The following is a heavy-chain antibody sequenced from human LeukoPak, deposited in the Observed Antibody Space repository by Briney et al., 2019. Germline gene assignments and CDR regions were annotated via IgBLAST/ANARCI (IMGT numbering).Heavy chain of an antibody. Sequence: SETLSLTCAVYGGSFSDFYWSWIRQPPGKGLEWIGEINHSGSTNYNPSLKSRVTISVDTSKNQFSLKLSSATAADTAVYYCARSRGITRMVWFDPWGQGTLVTVSS. V-gene: IGHV4-34*01. CDR3: ARSRGITRMVWFDP. J-gene: IGHJ5*02. CDR2: INHSGST. D-gene: IGHD2-2*01. CDR1: GGSFSDFY.